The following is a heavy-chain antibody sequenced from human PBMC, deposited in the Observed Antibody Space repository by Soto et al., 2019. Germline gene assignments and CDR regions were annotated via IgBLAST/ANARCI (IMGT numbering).Heavy chain of an antibody. J-gene: IGHJ5*02. CDR2: IIPHLGTT. CDR1: GGTFSNYA. CDR3: VRDVFRDFVGWGNYLDP. D-gene: IGHD1-7*01. V-gene: IGHV1-69*06. Sequence: QEQLVQSGTEVKKPGSSVKVSCKASGGTFSNYAIHWVRQAPGQGLEWMGGIIPHLGTTSYAQKFQARVTITADKSTNTAYLDLSSLRREDTAVYYCVRDVFRDFVGWGNYLDPWGQGTLVTVSS.